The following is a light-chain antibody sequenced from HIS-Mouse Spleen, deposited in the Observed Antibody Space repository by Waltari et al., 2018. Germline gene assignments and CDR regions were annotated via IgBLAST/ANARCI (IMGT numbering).Light chain of an antibody. CDR1: QSVSSY. CDR2: DAS. CDR3: QQRSNWPPT. V-gene: IGKV3-11*01. Sequence: EIVMTQSPATLSVSPGERATLSCRASQSVSSYFAWYQQKPRQAPRLLIYDASNRATGIPARFSGSGSGTDFTLTISSLEPEDFAVYYCQQRSNWPPTFGQGTKVEIK. J-gene: IGKJ1*01.